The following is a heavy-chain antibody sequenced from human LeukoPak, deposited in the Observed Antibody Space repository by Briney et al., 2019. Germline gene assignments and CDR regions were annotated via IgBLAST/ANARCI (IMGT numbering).Heavy chain of an antibody. CDR3: ARVPVAADNWFDP. V-gene: IGHV4-59*01. D-gene: IGHD6-19*01. J-gene: IGHJ5*02. CDR2: IYYSGST. Sequence: SETLSLTCTVSGGSISSYYWSWIRQPPGKGLEWIGYIYYSGSTNYNPSLKSRVTISVDMSKNQFSLKLSSVTAADTAVYYCARVPVAADNWFDPWGQGTLVTVSS. CDR1: GGSISSYY.